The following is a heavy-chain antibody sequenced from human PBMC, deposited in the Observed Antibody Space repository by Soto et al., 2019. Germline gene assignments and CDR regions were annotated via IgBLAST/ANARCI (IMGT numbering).Heavy chain of an antibody. CDR2: ISSSSSYM. CDR3: ARDVIKSPGINYYGMDV. Sequence: PGGSLRLSCVASGLTFSSHPMNWVRQAPGKGLEWVSSISSSSSYMYYTDSVKGRFTISRDNAKNTVYLQMQSLRAEDAAVYYCARDVIKSPGINYYGMDVWGQGTTVTVSS. V-gene: IGHV3-21*06. CDR1: GLTFSSHP. J-gene: IGHJ6*02.